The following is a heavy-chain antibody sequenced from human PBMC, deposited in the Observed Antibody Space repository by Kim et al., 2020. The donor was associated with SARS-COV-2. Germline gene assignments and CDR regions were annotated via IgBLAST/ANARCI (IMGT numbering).Heavy chain of an antibody. CDR3: AKAGIAAAGGDY. Sequence: YYADSVKGRFTISRDNSKNTLYLQMNSLRAEDTAVYYCAKAGIAAAGGDYWGQGTLVTVSS. J-gene: IGHJ4*02. V-gene: IGHV3-23*01. D-gene: IGHD6-13*01.